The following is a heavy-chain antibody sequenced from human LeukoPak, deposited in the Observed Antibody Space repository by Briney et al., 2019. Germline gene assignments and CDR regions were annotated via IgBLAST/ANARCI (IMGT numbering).Heavy chain of an antibody. V-gene: IGHV3-48*01. CDR1: GFTFSSYE. D-gene: IGHD6-13*01. CDR3: ARDLMPAGASSTRFDY. Sequence: GGSLRLSCAASGFTFSSYEMNWVCQAPGKGLEWVSYISSSSSTIYYADSVKGRFTISRDNAKNSLYLQMNSLRAEDTAVYYCARDLMPAGASSTRFDYWGQGTLVTVSS. CDR2: ISSSSSTI. J-gene: IGHJ4*02.